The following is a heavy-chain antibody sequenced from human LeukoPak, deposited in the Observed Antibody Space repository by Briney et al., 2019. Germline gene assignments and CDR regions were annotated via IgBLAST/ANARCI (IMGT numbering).Heavy chain of an antibody. J-gene: IGHJ4*02. D-gene: IGHD3-10*01. Sequence: ASVKVSCKASGYTFTGYYMHWVRQAPGQGLEWMGWINPNSGGTNYEQKFQGRVTMTRDTSICTAYMELSRLRSDDTAVYYCARSGGPLWFGELHRGHYFDYWGQGTLVTVSS. CDR3: ARSGGPLWFGELHRGHYFDY. CDR1: GYTFTGYY. CDR2: INPNSGGT. V-gene: IGHV1-2*02.